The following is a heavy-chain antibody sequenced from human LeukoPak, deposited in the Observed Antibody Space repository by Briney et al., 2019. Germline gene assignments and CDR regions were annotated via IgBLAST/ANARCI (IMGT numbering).Heavy chain of an antibody. CDR1: GGSISSYY. Sequence: SETLSLTCTVSGGSISSYYWSWIRQPPGKGLEWIGYIYYSGSTNYNPSLKSRVTISVDTSKNQFSLKLSSVTAADTAVYYCARGPRFLEWLLFDYWGQGTLVTVSS. CDR3: ARGPRFLEWLLFDY. D-gene: IGHD3-3*01. J-gene: IGHJ4*02. CDR2: IYYSGST. V-gene: IGHV4-59*01.